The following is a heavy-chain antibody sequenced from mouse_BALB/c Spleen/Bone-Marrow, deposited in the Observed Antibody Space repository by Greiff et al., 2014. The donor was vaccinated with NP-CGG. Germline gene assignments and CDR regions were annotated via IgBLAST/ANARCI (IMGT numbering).Heavy chain of an antibody. CDR1: GYTFTDYA. Sequence: QVQLQQSGPELVRPGVSVKISCKGSGYTFTDYAMHWVKQSHAKSLEWIGVISTYSGNTNYNQKFKGKATITVDKSSSTAYMELARLTSEDSAIYYCARGGIYYGSSSFAYWGQGTLVTVSA. D-gene: IGHD1-1*01. V-gene: IGHV1-67*01. CDR2: ISTYSGNT. CDR3: ARGGIYYGSSSFAY. J-gene: IGHJ3*01.